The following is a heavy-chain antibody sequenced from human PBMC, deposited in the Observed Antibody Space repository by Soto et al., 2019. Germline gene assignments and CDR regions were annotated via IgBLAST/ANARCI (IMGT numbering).Heavy chain of an antibody. J-gene: IGHJ4*02. CDR2: ISWNSGSI. Sequence: GGCMRLSCAASGITFDAYAMHWVQQAPGKGLEWVSGISWNSGSIGYADSVKGRFTISRDNAKNSLYLQMNSLRAEDTALYYCAKDSGYDWDLYYFDYWGQGTLVTVSS. D-gene: IGHD5-12*01. CDR3: AKDSGYDWDLYYFDY. V-gene: IGHV3-9*01. CDR1: GITFDAYA.